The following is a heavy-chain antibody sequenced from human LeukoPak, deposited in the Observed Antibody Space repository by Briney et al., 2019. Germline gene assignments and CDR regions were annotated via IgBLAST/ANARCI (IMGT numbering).Heavy chain of an antibody. Sequence: GGSLRLSCAASGFTFSNAWMSWVRQAPGKGLGCVGRIKSKSDGGSTDYAAPVKGRFTISRDESRNTVYLQMDSLKTEDTAVYYCTRLSYGLLALDYWGQGTLVTVSS. D-gene: IGHD5-18*01. CDR3: TRLSYGLLALDY. CDR2: IKSKSDGGST. V-gene: IGHV3-15*01. J-gene: IGHJ4*02. CDR1: GFTFSNAW.